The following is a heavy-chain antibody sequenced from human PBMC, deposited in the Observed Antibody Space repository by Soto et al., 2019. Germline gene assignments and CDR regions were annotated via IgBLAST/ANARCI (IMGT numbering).Heavy chain of an antibody. Sequence: SETLSLTCTVSGVSISSGGHYWSWIRQTPGKGLEWVGYIQVSGDTFYNPSLEGRVSMSVDTSNNQFSLDLTSVTAADTAVYYCARDHLGIAAGDFDLWGQGTLVTVSS. J-gene: IGHJ4*02. CDR3: ARDHLGIAAGDFDL. CDR2: IQVSGDT. CDR1: GVSISSGGHY. V-gene: IGHV4-30-4*01. D-gene: IGHD6-19*01.